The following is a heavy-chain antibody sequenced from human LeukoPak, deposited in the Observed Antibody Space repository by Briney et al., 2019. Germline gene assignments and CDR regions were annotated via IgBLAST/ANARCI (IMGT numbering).Heavy chain of an antibody. CDR1: GFTFSSYE. D-gene: IGHD3-16*01. Sequence: GGSLRLSCAASGFTFSSYEMNWVRQAPGRGLEWVSYISSSGSTIYYADSVKGRFTISRDNAKNSLYLQMNSLRAEDTAVYYCARDPYGENAFDIWGQGTMVTVSS. V-gene: IGHV3-48*03. CDR2: ISSSGSTI. J-gene: IGHJ3*02. CDR3: ARDPYGENAFDI.